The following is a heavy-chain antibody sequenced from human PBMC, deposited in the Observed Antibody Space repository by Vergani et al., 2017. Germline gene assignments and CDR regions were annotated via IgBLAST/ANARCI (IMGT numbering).Heavy chain of an antibody. Sequence: EVQLVESGGGVVRPGGSLRLSCAASGFTFSSYAMSWVRQAPGKGLEWVSAISGSGGSTYYADSVKGRFTISRDNSKNTLYLQMNSLRAEDTAVYYCAKDSGSSGYNYEVDYWGQGTLVTVSS. J-gene: IGHJ4*02. CDR1: GFTFSSYA. D-gene: IGHD3-22*01. V-gene: IGHV3-23*04. CDR2: ISGSGGST. CDR3: AKDSGSSGYNYEVDY.